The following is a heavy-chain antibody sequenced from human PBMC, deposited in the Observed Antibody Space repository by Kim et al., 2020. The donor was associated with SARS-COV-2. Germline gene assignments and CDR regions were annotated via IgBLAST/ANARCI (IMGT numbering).Heavy chain of an antibody. CDR3: ASHDMDSSSWSYFDY. J-gene: IGHJ4*02. Sequence: DSVKGRFTISRDNSKNTLYLQMNSLRAEDTAVYYCASHDMDSSSWSYFDYWGQGTLVTVSS. V-gene: IGHV3-30*07. D-gene: IGHD6-13*01.